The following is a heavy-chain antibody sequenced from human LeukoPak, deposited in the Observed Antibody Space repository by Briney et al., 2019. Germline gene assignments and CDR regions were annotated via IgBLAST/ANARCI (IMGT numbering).Heavy chain of an antibody. CDR2: IRSKANSYAT. Sequence: PGGSLRLSCTASGFTFGDYAMNWVRQASGKGLEWVGRIRSKANSYATAYAASVKGRFTISRDDSKNTAYLQMNSLKTEDTAVYYCTRHQGIAARGITHLNDYWGQGTLVTVSS. V-gene: IGHV3-73*01. CDR3: TRHQGIAARGITHLNDY. J-gene: IGHJ4*02. D-gene: IGHD6-6*01. CDR1: GFTFGDYA.